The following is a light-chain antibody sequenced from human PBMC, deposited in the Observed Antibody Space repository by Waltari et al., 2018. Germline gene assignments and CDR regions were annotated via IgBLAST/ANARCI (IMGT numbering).Light chain of an antibody. J-gene: IGKJ4*01. CDR1: QYITGGW. CDR2: AAS. Sequence: EIVLTQSPGTLSLSPGESVTLSCRASQYITGGWMTWYHQKPGQAPRLLIYAASTRAPGVPDRFSGSGSGTDFTLTISRLEPEDSAIYYCQQYDGSVVTFGGGTKVEIK. CDR3: QQYDGSVVT. V-gene: IGKV3-20*01.